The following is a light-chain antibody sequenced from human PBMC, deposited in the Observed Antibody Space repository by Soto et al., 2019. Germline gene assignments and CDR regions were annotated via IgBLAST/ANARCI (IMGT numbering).Light chain of an antibody. Sequence: EIVLTQSPATLSLCPGERATLSCRASQSVSSYLAWYQQKPGQAPRLLIYDASNRATGIPARFSGSGSGTDFTLTISSLEPEYFAVYYCQQRSNWPITFGQGTRLEIK. CDR1: QSVSSY. CDR3: QQRSNWPIT. J-gene: IGKJ5*01. CDR2: DAS. V-gene: IGKV3-11*01.